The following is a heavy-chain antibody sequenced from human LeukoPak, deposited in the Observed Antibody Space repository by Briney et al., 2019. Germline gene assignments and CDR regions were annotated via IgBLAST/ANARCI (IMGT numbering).Heavy chain of an antibody. CDR3: ARAPCGGDCYSDY. J-gene: IGHJ4*02. V-gene: IGHV4-34*12. D-gene: IGHD2-21*02. CDR1: GGSFSGYY. Sequence: SETLSLTCAVYGGSFSGYYWSWIRQPPGKGLEWIGEVIHSGSTNYNPSLKSRVTISVDTSKNQFSLKLSSVTAADTAVYYCARAPCGGDCYSDYWGQGTLVTVSS. CDR2: VIHSGST.